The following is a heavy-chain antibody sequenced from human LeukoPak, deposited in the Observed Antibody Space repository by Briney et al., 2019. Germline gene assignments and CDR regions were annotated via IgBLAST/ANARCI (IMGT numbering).Heavy chain of an antibody. CDR1: GFTFSTHA. J-gene: IGHJ4*02. V-gene: IGHV3-30*04. CDR3: ARDRWDYFDSSAYVDY. CDR2: ISYDGSNQ. Sequence: GRSLRLSCAASGFTFSTHAIHWVRQAPGKGLEWVALISYDGSNQYYADSVKGRFTISRNNSKNTLYLQMTSLRAEDTAVYFCARDRWDYFDSSAYVDYWGQGTLVTVSS. D-gene: IGHD3-22*01.